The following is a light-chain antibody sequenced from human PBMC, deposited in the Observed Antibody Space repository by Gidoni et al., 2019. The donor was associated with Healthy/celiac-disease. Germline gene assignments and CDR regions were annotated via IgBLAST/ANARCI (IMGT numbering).Light chain of an antibody. J-gene: IGKJ4*01. CDR2: GAS. CDR3: QQYGSSQLT. V-gene: IGKV3-20*01. Sequence: EIVLTQSPGTLSLSPGERATLSCRASQSVSSSYLAWYQQKPGQAPRLLIYGASSRATGIPDKFRGSGSGTDFTLTISILEPEDFAVYYCQQYGSSQLTFXGXTKVEIK. CDR1: QSVSSSY.